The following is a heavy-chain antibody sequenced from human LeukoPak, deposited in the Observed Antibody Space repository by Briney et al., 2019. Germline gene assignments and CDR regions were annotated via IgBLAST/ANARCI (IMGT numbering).Heavy chain of an antibody. CDR2: ITGTGSRI. CDR3: ARDSAFDY. Sequence: GGSLRLSCAASGFTFSSYEMNWVRQAPGKGLEWVSYITGTGSRIYYADSVKGRFTISRDNAKNSLYLQMHNLRAEDTAVYYCARDSAFDYWGQGTLVTVSS. V-gene: IGHV3-48*03. CDR1: GFTFSSYE. J-gene: IGHJ4*02. D-gene: IGHD6-25*01.